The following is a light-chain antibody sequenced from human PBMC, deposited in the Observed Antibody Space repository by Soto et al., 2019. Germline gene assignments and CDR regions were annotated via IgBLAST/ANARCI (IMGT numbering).Light chain of an antibody. CDR1: QSVTSGY. J-gene: IGKJ4*01. CDR3: QQYGSSPLT. V-gene: IGKV3-20*01. Sequence: ELVLTQSPGTLSLSPGERATLSCRASQSVTSGYLAWYQQRPGQAPRLLISGPSSRSTGIPDRFSGSGSGTDFTLTISRLEPEDFAVYYCQQYGSSPLTFGGGTKVEIK. CDR2: GPS.